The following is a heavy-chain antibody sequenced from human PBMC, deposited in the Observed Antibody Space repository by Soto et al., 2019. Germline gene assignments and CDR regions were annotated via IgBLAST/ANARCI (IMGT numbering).Heavy chain of an antibody. D-gene: IGHD2-21*02. CDR1: GFTFRSYG. CDR3: GKDTLDCSGGDCPLYYYYGMDV. Sequence: QVQLVESGGGVVQPGRSLRLSCATSGFTFRSYGMHWVRQAPGTGLEWLAVISNDGNNKFFADSVKGRLTLSRDNARNTLYLQINSLRAEDTAVYFCGKDTLDCSGGDCPLYYYYGMDVWGQGTTVTVSS. J-gene: IGHJ6*02. V-gene: IGHV3-30*18. CDR2: ISNDGNNK.